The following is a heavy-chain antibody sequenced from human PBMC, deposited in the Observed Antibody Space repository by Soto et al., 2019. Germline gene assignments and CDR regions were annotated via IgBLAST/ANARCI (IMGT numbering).Heavy chain of an antibody. V-gene: IGHV3-21*01. CDR1: GFTFSTYS. D-gene: IGHD6-19*01. J-gene: IGHJ4*02. CDR2: ISSSSSYI. Sequence: GGSLRLSCAASGFTFSTYSMNWVRQAPGKGLEWVSSISSSSSYIYYADSVKGRFTISRDNAKNSLYLQMNSLRAEDTAVYYCAILSYSSGWYYFDYWGQGTLVTVSS. CDR3: AILSYSSGWYYFDY.